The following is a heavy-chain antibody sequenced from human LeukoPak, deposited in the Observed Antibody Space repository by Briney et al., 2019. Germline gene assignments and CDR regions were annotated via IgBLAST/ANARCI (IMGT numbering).Heavy chain of an antibody. CDR2: INPNSGGT. CDR1: GYTFTGYY. J-gene: IGHJ4*02. D-gene: IGHD2-2*01. CDR3: ARDGVGISTTFDY. V-gene: IGHV1-2*02. Sequence: ASVKVSRKASGYTFTGYYMHWVRQAPGQGLEWMGWINPNSGGTSFAQKFQGRVTMTRDTSISTAYMELSRLTSDDAAVYYCARDGVGISTTFDYWGQGTLVTVSS.